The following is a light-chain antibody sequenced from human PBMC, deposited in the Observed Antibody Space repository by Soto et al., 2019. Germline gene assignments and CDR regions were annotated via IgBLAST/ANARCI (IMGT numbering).Light chain of an antibody. CDR2: GAS. CDR1: QSVSSTY. Sequence: EIVLTQSPGTLSLSPGERATLSCRASQSVSSTYVAWYQQKPGQAPRLLIYGASSRATGIPDRFSGSGFGTEFTLTISRLEPEAFAVYYCQQYASSRTFGQGTKVEIK. CDR3: QQYASSRT. J-gene: IGKJ1*01. V-gene: IGKV3-20*01.